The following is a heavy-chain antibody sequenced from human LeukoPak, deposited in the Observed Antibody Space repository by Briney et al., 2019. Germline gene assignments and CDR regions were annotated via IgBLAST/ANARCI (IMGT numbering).Heavy chain of an antibody. CDR1: GFTFSSYA. CDR2: ISYDGSNK. Sequence: KTGGSLRLSCAASGFTFSSYAMHWVRQAPGKGLEWVAVISYDGSNKYYADSVKGRFTISRDNSKNTLYLQMNSLRAEDTAVYYCAKPPQPFYYYYGMDVWGQGTTVTVSS. J-gene: IGHJ6*02. V-gene: IGHV3-30-3*02. CDR3: AKPPQPFYYYYGMDV.